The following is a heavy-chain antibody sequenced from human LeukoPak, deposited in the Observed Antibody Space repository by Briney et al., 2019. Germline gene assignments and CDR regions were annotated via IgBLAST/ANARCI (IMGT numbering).Heavy chain of an antibody. V-gene: IGHV1-2*02. J-gene: IGHJ6*03. D-gene: IGHD5-18*01. CDR2: INPNSGGT. CDR1: GYTFTGYY. CDR3: ARKNGGTAMPYYYYYYREV. Sequence: ASVKVSCKASGYTFTGYYMHWVRQAPGQGLEWMGWINPNSGGTNYAQKFQGRVTMTRDTSISTAYMELSRLRSEDTAVYYCARKNGGTAMPYYYYYYREVWGKGTTVIIS.